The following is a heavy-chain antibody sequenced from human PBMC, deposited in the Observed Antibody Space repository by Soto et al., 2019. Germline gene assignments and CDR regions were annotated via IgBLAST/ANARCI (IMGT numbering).Heavy chain of an antibody. V-gene: IGHV4-59*01. CDR1: GGSISSYY. CDR2: IYYSGST. Sequence: SETLSLTCTVSGGSISSYYWSWIRQPPGKGLEWIGYIYYSGSTNYNPSLKSRVTISVDTSKNQFSLKLSSVTAVDTAVYYCARAYGYYFDYWGQGTLVTVSS. CDR3: ARAYGYYFDY. D-gene: IGHD4-17*01. J-gene: IGHJ4*02.